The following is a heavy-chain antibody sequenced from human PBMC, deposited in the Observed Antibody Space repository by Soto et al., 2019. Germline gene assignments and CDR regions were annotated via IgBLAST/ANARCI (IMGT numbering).Heavy chain of an antibody. J-gene: IGHJ6*02. CDR1: GGSISTPANP. CDR3: AARPYYYYGLDV. CDR2: VYHNGNA. Sequence: QLQLQESGSGLVMTSQTLSLTCTVSGGSISTPANPWGWIGKPPGKAPEWIGYVYHNGNAYPKPSLKSRVTISLDGAKNQFSLKMTSVTAADTGLYYCAARPYYYYGLDVWGQGTTVTVSS. V-gene: IGHV4-30-2*01. D-gene: IGHD3-10*01.